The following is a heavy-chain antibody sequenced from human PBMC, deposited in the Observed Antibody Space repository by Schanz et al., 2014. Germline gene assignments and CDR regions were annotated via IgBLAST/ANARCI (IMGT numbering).Heavy chain of an antibody. J-gene: IGHJ6*02. CDR1: GYTFPSYG. D-gene: IGHD3-3*01. CDR2: INPDSGGT. Sequence: QVQLVQSGREVKKPGASVKVSCKASGYTFPSYGISWVRQAPGQGLEWMGWINPDSGGTNYAQKFQGRVTMTRDMSINTAYMELSRLRSDDSAVYYCASDFWSGYSYYYYGLDVWGQGTTVTVSS. CDR3: ASDFWSGYSYYYYGLDV. V-gene: IGHV1-2*02.